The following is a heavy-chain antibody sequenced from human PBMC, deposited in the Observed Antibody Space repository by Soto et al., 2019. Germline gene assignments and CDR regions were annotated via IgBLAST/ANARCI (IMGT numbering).Heavy chain of an antibody. CDR2: INSDGSST. CDR3: ARGINVGGNGGYDLFV. J-gene: IGHJ4*02. V-gene: IGHV3-74*01. D-gene: IGHD5-12*01. Sequence: EVQLVESGGGLVQPGGSLRLSCAASGFTFSSYWMHWVRQAPGKGLVWVSRINSDGSSTSYTDSVKGRFTISRDNAKNTLYLQMNSLRAEDTAVYYCARGINVGGNGGYDLFVWGQGTLVTVSS. CDR1: GFTFSSYW.